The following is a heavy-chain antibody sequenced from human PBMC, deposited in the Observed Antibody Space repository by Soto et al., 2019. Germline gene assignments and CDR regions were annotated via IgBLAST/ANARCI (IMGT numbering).Heavy chain of an antibody. CDR2: ISSSSSYI. J-gene: IGHJ6*02. D-gene: IGHD3-22*01. CDR1: GFTFSSYS. V-gene: IGHV3-21*01. Sequence: VGSLRLSGAASGFTFSSYSMNWVRQAPGKGLEWVSSISSSSSYIYYADSVKGRFTISRDNAKNSLYLQMNSLRAEDTAVYYCARLDDYYYDSSGYHPSSYYGMDVWGQGTTVTVSS. CDR3: ARLDDYYYDSSGYHPSSYYGMDV.